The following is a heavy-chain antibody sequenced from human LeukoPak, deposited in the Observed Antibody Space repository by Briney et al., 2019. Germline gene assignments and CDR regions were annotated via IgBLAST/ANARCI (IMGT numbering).Heavy chain of an antibody. J-gene: IGHJ5*02. Sequence: GGSLRLSCSASGLTFSSYAMSWVRQAPGKGLEWVSGISGSGGSTYYADSVKGRFTISRDTSKNTLYLQMNTPRAEDTAVYYCAKEGGSSTWYDGWCDPWGQGTLVSVSS. CDR1: GLTFSSYA. V-gene: IGHV3-23*01. CDR3: AKEGGSSTWYDGWCDP. D-gene: IGHD6-13*01. CDR2: ISGSGGST.